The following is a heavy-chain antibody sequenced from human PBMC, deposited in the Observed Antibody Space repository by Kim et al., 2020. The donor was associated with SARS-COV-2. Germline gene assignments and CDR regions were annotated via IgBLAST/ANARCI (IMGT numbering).Heavy chain of an antibody. D-gene: IGHD4-4*01. J-gene: IGHJ4*02. CDR3: ARGPNYSPFDY. CDR2: T. Sequence: TDNADSVRGRFTISRDNDKNSLYLQMNSLRAEDTAVYYCARGPNYSPFDYWGQGTLVTVSS. V-gene: IGHV3-11*06.